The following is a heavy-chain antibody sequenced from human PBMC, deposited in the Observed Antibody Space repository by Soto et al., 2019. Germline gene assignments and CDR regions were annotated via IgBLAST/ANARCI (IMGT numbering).Heavy chain of an antibody. D-gene: IGHD6-13*01. CDR2: INAANGDT. CDR1: GYTFTSYG. CDR3: VRRHVSATGIDWFDP. Sequence: GASVKVSCKASGYTFTSYGIHWVRHAPEQRLEWMGWINAANGDTKYSPKFQGRVTITRDTSASTAYMELSSLRSEDTAVYYCVRRHVSATGIDWFDPWGQGNLVTGSA. J-gene: IGHJ5*02. V-gene: IGHV1-3*01.